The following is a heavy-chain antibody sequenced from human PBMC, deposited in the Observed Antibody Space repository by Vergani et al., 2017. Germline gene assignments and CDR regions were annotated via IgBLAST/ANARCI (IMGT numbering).Heavy chain of an antibody. D-gene: IGHD3-10*01. V-gene: IGHV3-11*01. CDR2: ISSSGSTI. CDR3: ASGPNLGDSYRKQNDY. CDR1: GFTFSDYY. Sequence: QVQLVESGGGLVKPGGSLRLSCAASGFTFSDYYMSWIRQAPGQGLEWVSYISSSGSTIYYADSVKGRFTISRDNAKNSLYLQMNSLRAEDTAVYYCASGPNLGDSYRKQNDYGGQGTLVTVSS. J-gene: IGHJ4*02.